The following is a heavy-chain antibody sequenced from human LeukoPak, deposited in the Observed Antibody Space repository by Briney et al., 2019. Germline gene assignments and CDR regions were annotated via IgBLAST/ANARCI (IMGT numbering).Heavy chain of an antibody. V-gene: IGHV3-7*01. D-gene: IGHD5-24*01. CDR3: GRGWAVDF. CDR2: IKQDGIEK. J-gene: IGHJ4*02. CDR1: GFTLSNHW. Sequence: QAGGSLRLSCAASGFTLSNHWLIWVRKAPGKGLECVANIKQDGIEKYYLDSVKGRFTISRDNAKNSVYLQMNSPRVEDTAVYCCGRGWAVDFWGQGTLVTVSS.